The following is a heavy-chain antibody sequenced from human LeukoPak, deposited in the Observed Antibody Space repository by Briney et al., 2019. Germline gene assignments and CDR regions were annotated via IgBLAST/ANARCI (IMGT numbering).Heavy chain of an antibody. V-gene: IGHV1-2*02. CDR3: AREEGYCSSTSCSAPFDY. J-gene: IGHJ4*02. D-gene: IGHD2-2*01. CDR1: GYTFTGYY. CDR2: INPNSGGT. Sequence: ASVKVSCKASGYTFTGYYMHWVRQAPGQGHEWMGWINPNSGGTNYAQKFQGRVTMTRDTSISTAYMELSRLRSDDTAVYYCAREEGYCSSTSCSAPFDYWGQGTLVTVSS.